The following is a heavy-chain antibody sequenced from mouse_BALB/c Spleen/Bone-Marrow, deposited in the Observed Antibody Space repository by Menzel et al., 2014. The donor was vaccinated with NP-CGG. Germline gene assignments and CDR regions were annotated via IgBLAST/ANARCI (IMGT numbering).Heavy chain of an antibody. D-gene: IGHD4-1*01. CDR3: ARWEYYAMGY. Sequence: VQLKHSGAELVKPGASVKLSCTASGFNIKDTYMHWVKQRPEQGLEWIGRIDPANGNTKYDPKFQGKATITADTSSNTAYLRLGSLTSEDTAVYYCARWEYYAMGYWGQGTPVTVSS. CDR2: IDPANGNT. V-gene: IGHV14-3*02. J-gene: IGHJ4*01. CDR1: GFNIKDTY.